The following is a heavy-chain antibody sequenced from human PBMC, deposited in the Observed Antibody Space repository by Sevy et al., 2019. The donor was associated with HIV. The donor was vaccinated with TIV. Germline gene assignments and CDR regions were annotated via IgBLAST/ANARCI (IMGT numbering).Heavy chain of an antibody. Sequence: SQTLSLTCAISGDSVSSSSAAWNWFRQSPSRGLEWLGRTYYRSKWYNNYAVSVKSRVTINPDTSENQFSLHLNSVTPEDTAVYFCARGDELNSYYDGMDVWGQGTTVTVSS. D-gene: IGHD1-1*01. CDR2: TYYRSKWYN. J-gene: IGHJ6*02. CDR3: ARGDELNSYYDGMDV. V-gene: IGHV6-1*01. CDR1: GDSVSSSSAA.